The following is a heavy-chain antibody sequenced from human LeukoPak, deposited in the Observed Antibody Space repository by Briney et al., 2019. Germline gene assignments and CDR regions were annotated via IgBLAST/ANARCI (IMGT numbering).Heavy chain of an antibody. CDR2: INHSGST. Sequence: SETLSLTCAVYGGSFSGYCWSWIRQPPGKGLEWLGEINHSGSTNYNPSLKSRVTISVDTSKNQFSLKLSSVTAADTAVYYCARGAMVRGVIMYNWFDPWGQGTLVTVSS. CDR3: ARGAMVRGVIMYNWFDP. V-gene: IGHV4-34*01. CDR1: GGSFSGYC. J-gene: IGHJ5*02. D-gene: IGHD3-10*01.